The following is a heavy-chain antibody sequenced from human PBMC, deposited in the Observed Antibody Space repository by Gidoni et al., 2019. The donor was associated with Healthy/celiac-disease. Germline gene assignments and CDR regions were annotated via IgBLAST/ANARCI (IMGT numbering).Heavy chain of an antibody. D-gene: IGHD3-3*01. J-gene: IGHJ4*02. CDR3: AKSRYDFWSGYYFGDCDY. Sequence: QVQLVESGGVVVQPGRSLRLSCAASGFTFSSYGLHWVRQAPGKGLEWVAVISYDGSNKYYADAVKGRFTISRDNSKNTLYLQMNSLRAEDTAVYYCAKSRYDFWSGYYFGDCDYWGQGTLVTVS. CDR2: ISYDGSNK. V-gene: IGHV3-30*18. CDR1: GFTFSSYG.